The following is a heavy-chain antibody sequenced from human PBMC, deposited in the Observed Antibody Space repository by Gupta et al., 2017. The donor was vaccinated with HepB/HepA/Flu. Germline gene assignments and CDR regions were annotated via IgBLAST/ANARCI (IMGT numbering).Heavy chain of an antibody. CDR1: GFTFDDYA. J-gene: IGHJ6*02. D-gene: IGHD3-22*01. CDR3: AKDITMIVVRGYYYGMDV. Sequence: EVQLVESGGGGVQPGGSLRFSCAASGFTFDDYAMHWVRQVRGKGLEWVSLISGDGGSTYYADSVNGRFTISRDNSKNSLYLQMNSLRTEDTALYYCAKDITMIVVRGYYYGMDVWGQGTTVTGSS. CDR2: ISGDGGST. V-gene: IGHV3-43*02.